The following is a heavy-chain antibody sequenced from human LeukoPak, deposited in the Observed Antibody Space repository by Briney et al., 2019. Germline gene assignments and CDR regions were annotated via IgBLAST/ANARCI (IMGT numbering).Heavy chain of an antibody. J-gene: IGHJ5*02. CDR3: ARGPDYGDYARQRWKNWFDP. CDR2: INPNSGGT. V-gene: IGHV1-2*02. CDR1: GYTFTTYN. D-gene: IGHD4-17*01. Sequence: ASVKVSCKASGYTFTTYNINWVRQAPGQGLEWMGWINPNSGGTNYAQKFQGRVTMTRDTSISTAYMELSRLRSDDTAVYYCARGPDYGDYARQRWKNWFDPWGQGTLVTVSS.